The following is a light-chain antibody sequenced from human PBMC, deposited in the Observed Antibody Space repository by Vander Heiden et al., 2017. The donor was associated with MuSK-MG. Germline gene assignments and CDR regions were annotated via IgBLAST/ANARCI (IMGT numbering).Light chain of an antibody. CDR2: DVN. CDR3: SSYTSCNPLL. Sequence: QSALPQPPSVSGSPGQAFTLPGTETSTDVGGYIYVSWYQQHPLQASKLMIYDVNGPPSGVSNCFSGSKSSTTASLTIAGLQAEDEAYYYYSSYTSCNPLLFGGGTKVTVL. V-gene: IGLV2-14*03. J-gene: IGLJ2*01. CDR1: STDVGGYIY.